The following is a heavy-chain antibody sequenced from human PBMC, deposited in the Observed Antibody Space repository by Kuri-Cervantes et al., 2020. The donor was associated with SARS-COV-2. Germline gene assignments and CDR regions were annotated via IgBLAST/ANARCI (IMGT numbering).Heavy chain of an antibody. CDR3: AREDLSSGWIDY. CDR2: IYYSGST. J-gene: IGHJ4*02. Sequence: SCAVSGGSISSGGYSWSWIRQPPGKGLEWIGYIYYSGSTYYNPSLKSRVTISVDTSKNQFSLNLSSVTAADTAVYYCAREDLSSGWIDYWGQGTRVTVSS. CDR1: GGSISSGGYS. D-gene: IGHD6-19*01. V-gene: IGHV4-30-4*07.